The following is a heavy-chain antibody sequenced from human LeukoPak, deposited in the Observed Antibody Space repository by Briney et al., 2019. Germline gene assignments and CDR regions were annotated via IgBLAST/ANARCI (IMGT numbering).Heavy chain of an antibody. D-gene: IGHD5-18*01. J-gene: IGHJ3*02. Sequence: PSETLSLTCTVSGYSISSGYYWGWIRQPPGKGLEWIGSIYHSGSTYYNPSLKSRVTISVDTSKNQFSLKLSSVTAADTAVYYCARVAAMAREDAFDIWGQGTMVTVSS. CDR2: IYHSGST. CDR1: GYSISSGYY. CDR3: ARVAAMAREDAFDI. V-gene: IGHV4-38-2*02.